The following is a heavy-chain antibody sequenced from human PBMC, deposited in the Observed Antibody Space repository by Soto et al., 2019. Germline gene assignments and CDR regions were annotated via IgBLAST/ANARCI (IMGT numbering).Heavy chain of an antibody. CDR3: ARVDDY. CDR1: GGSFSGYY. Sequence: SETLSLTCAVYGGSFSGYYWSWIRQPPGEGLEWIGEINDSGSTKYNPSLESRVTISLDTSKNQFSLKLSSVTAADTAVYYCARVDDYWGLGNLVTVSS. CDR2: INDSGST. J-gene: IGHJ4*02. V-gene: IGHV4-34*01.